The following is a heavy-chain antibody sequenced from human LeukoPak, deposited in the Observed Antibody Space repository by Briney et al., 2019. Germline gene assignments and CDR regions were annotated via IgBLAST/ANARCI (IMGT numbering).Heavy chain of an antibody. J-gene: IGHJ4*02. CDR2: ISSSGSTI. V-gene: IGHV3-11*04. CDR1: GFTFSDYY. D-gene: IGHD3-22*01. CDR3: AKERSYYDSSGEFDY. Sequence: KPGGSLRLSCAASGFTFSDYYMSWIRQAPGKGLEWVSYISSSGSTIYYADSVKGRFTISRDNAKNSLYLQMNSLRAEDTAVYYCAKERSYYDSSGEFDYWGQGTLVTVSP.